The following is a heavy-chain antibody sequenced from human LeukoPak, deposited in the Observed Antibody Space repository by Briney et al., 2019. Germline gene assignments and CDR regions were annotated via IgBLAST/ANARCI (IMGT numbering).Heavy chain of an antibody. CDR2: INAGNGNT. V-gene: IGHV1-3*01. CDR1: GYTFTGYY. J-gene: IGHJ4*02. D-gene: IGHD2-15*01. CDR3: ARDAGGNIVVVVAAYFDY. Sequence: ASVKVSCKASGYTFTGYYMHWVRQAPGQRLEWMGWINAGNGNTKYSQKFQGRVTITRDTSASTAYMELSSLRSEDTAVYYCARDAGGNIVVVVAAYFDYWGQGTLVTVSS.